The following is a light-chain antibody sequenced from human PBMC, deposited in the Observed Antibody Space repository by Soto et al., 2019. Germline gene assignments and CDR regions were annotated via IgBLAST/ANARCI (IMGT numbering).Light chain of an antibody. CDR2: EVS. J-gene: IGLJ1*01. Sequence: QSVLTQPASVSGSPGQSITISCTGTSSDVGGYNSVSWYQHHPGKAPKLMIYEVSKRPSGVPDRFSGSKSGNTASLTVSGLQAEDEADYYCSSYAGSDVFVFGTGTKLTVL. CDR1: SSDVGGYNS. CDR3: SSYAGSDVFV. V-gene: IGLV2-8*01.